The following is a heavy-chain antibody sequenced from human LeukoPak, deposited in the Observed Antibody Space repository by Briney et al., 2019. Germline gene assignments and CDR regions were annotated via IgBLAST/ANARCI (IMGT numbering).Heavy chain of an antibody. CDR1: GGTFSSYA. CDR2: IIPIFGTA. D-gene: IGHD6-6*01. J-gene: IGHJ6*02. Sequence: SVNVSCKASGGTFSSYAISWVRQAPGQGLEWMGGIIPIFGTANYAQKFQGRVTITADESTSTAYMELSSLRSEDTAVYYCARDRPHYYYGMDVWGQGTTVTVSS. V-gene: IGHV1-69*13. CDR3: ARDRPHYYYGMDV.